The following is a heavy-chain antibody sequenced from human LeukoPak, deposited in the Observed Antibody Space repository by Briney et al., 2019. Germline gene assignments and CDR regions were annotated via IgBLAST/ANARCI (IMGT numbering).Heavy chain of an antibody. Sequence: GGSLRLSCAASGFTFNNYPMSWVRQAPGKGLEWVAIIWYDGNNKYYADSVKGRFTISRDNSKNTLYLQMNSLRAEDTAVYYCARDRSSSGLDYWGQGTLVTVSS. CDR1: GFTFNNYP. J-gene: IGHJ4*02. D-gene: IGHD6-19*01. V-gene: IGHV3-33*08. CDR3: ARDRSSSGLDY. CDR2: IWYDGNNK.